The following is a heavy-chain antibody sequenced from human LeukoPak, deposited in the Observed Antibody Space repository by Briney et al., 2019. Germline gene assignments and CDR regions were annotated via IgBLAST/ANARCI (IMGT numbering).Heavy chain of an antibody. CDR1: GFTFSKFW. CDR3: ARVLGYGYFGS. J-gene: IGHJ4*02. CDR2: IKEDGTTT. Sequence: PGGSLRLSCAASGFTFSKFWMGWVRQAPGKGLEWVANIKEDGTTTYYVNSVTGRFTISRDNAKNSLYLEMNSVRVEDTSLYYCARVLGYGYFGSWGQGTLVAVSS. V-gene: IGHV3-7*04. D-gene: IGHD5-18*01.